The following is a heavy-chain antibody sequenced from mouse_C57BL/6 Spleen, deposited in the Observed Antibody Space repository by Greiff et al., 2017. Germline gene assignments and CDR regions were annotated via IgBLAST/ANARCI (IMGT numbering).Heavy chain of an antibody. CDR1: GFTFNTYA. Sequence: EVQVVESGGGLVQPKGSLKLSCAASGFTFNTYAMHWVRQAPGKGLEWVARIRSKSSNYATYYADSVKNRFTISRDDSQSMLYLQMNNLKTEDTAMYYCVRDRGGDYYGMEAMDYWGQGTSVTVSS. D-gene: IGHD1-1*01. J-gene: IGHJ4*01. CDR3: VRDRGGDYYGMEAMDY. CDR2: IRSKSSNYAT. V-gene: IGHV10-3*01.